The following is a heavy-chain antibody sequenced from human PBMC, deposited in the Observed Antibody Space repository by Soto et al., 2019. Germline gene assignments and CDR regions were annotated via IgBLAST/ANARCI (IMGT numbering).Heavy chain of an antibody. V-gene: IGHV3-30*03. D-gene: IGHD2-2*01. J-gene: IGHJ4*02. Sequence: QVQLVESGGGVVQPGRSLRLSCAASGFTFSSYGMHWVRQAPGKGLEWVAVISYDGSNKYYAASVKGRFTISRDNSKNTLYLQMNSLRAEDTAVYYCATGDIVVVPAAIFYWGQGTLVTVSS. CDR1: GFTFSSYG. CDR3: ATGDIVVVPAAIFY. CDR2: ISYDGSNK.